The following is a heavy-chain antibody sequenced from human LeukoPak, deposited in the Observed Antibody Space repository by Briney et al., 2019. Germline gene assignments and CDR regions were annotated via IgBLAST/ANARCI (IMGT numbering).Heavy chain of an antibody. V-gene: IGHV4-34*01. CDR1: GESFSGYY. D-gene: IGHD3-10*01. CDR2: INHSGST. Sequence: PSETLSLTCAVYGESFSGYYWSWIRQPPGRGLEWIGEINHSGSTSYSASLKSRVTISVDTSKNQFSLKLSSVTAADTAVYYCARQHDYYGSGSYGGYYFDYWGQGTLVTVSS. J-gene: IGHJ4*02. CDR3: ARQHDYYGSGSYGGYYFDY.